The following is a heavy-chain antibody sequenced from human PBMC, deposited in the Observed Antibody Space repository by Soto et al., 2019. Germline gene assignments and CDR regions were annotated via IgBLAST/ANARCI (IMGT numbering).Heavy chain of an antibody. CDR2: ISSSGSTI. V-gene: IGHV3-11*01. Sequence: GGSLRLSCAASGFTFSDYYMSWIRQAPGKGLEWVSYISSSGSTIYYADSVKGRFTISRDNAKNSLYLQMNSLRAEDTAVYYCARGPGGLVLRFLEWSPPKEDWSDPWGQGTLVTVSS. CDR1: GFTFSDYY. CDR3: ARGPGGLVLRFLEWSPPKEDWSDP. D-gene: IGHD3-3*01. J-gene: IGHJ5*02.